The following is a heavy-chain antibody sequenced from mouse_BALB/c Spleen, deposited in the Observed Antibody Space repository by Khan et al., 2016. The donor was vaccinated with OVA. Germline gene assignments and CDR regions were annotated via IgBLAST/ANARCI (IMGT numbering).Heavy chain of an antibody. CDR3: TRVYYRYDRYFDV. D-gene: IGHD2-14*01. V-gene: IGHV2-4-1*01. CDR2: IWSGGST. Sequence: QVQLQQSGPGLVQPSQSLSITCTVTDFSLSTYGIHWVRQSPGKGLEWLGVIWSGGSTDYNAAFISRLSISKDNSKSQVFFKMNSLQTDDTAIYYCTRVYYRYDRYFDVWGAGTTVTVAS. CDR1: DFSLSTYG. J-gene: IGHJ1*01.